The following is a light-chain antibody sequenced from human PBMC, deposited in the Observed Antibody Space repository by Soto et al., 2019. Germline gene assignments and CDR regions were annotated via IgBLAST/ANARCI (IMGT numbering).Light chain of an antibody. V-gene: IGKV1-5*01. Sequence: DIQLTQSPPTLSASVGDRVIITCRASQSLYTWLAWYPQKPGKAPKLLIFGASALESGVPSRFNGSGSATAFTLTINTLQPEDSATDYGQQYAEYCTFGKGNQLEI. J-gene: IGKJ1*01. CDR2: GAS. CDR3: QQYAEYCT. CDR1: QSLYTW.